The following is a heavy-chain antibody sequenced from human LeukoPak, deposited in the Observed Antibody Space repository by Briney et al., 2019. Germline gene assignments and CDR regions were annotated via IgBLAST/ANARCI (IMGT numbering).Heavy chain of an antibody. Sequence: GGXLRLSCAASGFTFSSYSMNWVRQAPGKGLEWVSSISSSSSYKYYADSVKGGFTISRDNAKNSLYMQMNRLRAEDTAVYYCARDMDYPVEYYYYYMDVWGKGTTVTVSS. CDR2: ISSSSSYK. J-gene: IGHJ6*03. D-gene: IGHD3/OR15-3a*01. CDR3: ARDMDYPVEYYYYYMDV. CDR1: GFTFSSYS. V-gene: IGHV3-21*01.